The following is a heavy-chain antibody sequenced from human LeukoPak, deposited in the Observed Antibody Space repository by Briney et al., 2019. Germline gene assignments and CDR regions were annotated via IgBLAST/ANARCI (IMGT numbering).Heavy chain of an antibody. D-gene: IGHD1-26*01. Sequence: SETLSLTCTVSGGSISSYYWSWIRQPPGKGLEWIGYIYYSGSTNYNPSLKSRVTMSVDTSKNQFSLKLSSVTAADTAVYYCARDPVGPLDYWGQGTLVTVSS. J-gene: IGHJ4*02. CDR1: GGSISSYY. CDR3: ARDPVGPLDY. CDR2: IYYSGST. V-gene: IGHV4-59*12.